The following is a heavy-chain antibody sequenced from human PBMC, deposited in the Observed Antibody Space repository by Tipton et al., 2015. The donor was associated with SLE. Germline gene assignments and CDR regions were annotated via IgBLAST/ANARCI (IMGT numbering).Heavy chain of an antibody. CDR1: GGSFSIYC. D-gene: IGHD6-6*01. V-gene: IGHV4-34*01. CDR2: ICHSGST. Sequence: TLSLTCAVYGGSFSIYCWSWIRQSPGKGLEWIGEICHSGSTNYNPSLKSRVAISIDTSKNQFSLRLTSMTAADTSVYYCARQRRSSSKSFDYWGQGTLVTVSS. J-gene: IGHJ4*02. CDR3: ARQRRSSSKSFDY.